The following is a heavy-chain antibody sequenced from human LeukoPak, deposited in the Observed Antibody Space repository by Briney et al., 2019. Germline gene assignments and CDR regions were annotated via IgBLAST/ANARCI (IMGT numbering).Heavy chain of an antibody. D-gene: IGHD2-2*01. Sequence: SETLSLTCTVSGGSISSYYWSWIRQPPGKGLEWTGYIYYSGSTNYNPSLKSRVTISVDTSKNQFSLKLSSVTAADTAVYYCARLGDLGYCSSTSCYRWFDPWGQGTLVTVSS. CDR1: GGSISSYY. J-gene: IGHJ5*02. V-gene: IGHV4-59*08. CDR2: IYYSGST. CDR3: ARLGDLGYCSSTSCYRWFDP.